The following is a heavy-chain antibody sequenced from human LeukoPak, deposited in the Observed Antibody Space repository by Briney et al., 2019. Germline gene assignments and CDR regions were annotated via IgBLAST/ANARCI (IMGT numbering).Heavy chain of an antibody. D-gene: IGHD2-2*01. CDR2: ISYDGSNK. CDR1: GFTFSSYA. J-gene: IGHJ4*02. CDR3: ARHGRSSSTLDY. Sequence: GGSLRLSCAASGFTFSSYAMHWVRQAPGKGLEWVAVISYDGSNKYYADSVKGRFTISRDNSKNTLYLQMNSLRAEDTAVYYCARHGRSSSTLDYWGQGTLVTVSS. V-gene: IGHV3-30-3*01.